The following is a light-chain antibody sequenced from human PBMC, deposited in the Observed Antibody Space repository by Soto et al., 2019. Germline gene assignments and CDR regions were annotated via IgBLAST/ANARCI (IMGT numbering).Light chain of an antibody. J-gene: IGKJ5*01. CDR1: QSISRY. V-gene: IGKV1-39*01. CDR2: VAS. CDR3: QQSYGTPIT. Sequence: DIQVTDAPSSLSASVGDRVTITCLASQSISRYLNWYQQKPGKAPNLLIYVASSLQSEVPSRFSGSGSGTDFTLTITSLQPEDFATYYCQQSYGTPITFGQGTRLEIK.